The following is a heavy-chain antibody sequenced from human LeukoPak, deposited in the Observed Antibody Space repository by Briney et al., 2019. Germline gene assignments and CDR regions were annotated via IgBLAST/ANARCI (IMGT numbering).Heavy chain of an antibody. CDR3: ARNGYYSIDY. CDR1: GYSISSDYF. J-gene: IGHJ4*02. Sequence: SETLSLTCTVSGYSISSDYFWAWIRQPPGTGLEWIGSIYHSGTTYYNPSLKSRVTISVDKSTNQFSLKLSSVTAADTAIYYCARNGYYSIDYWGQGTLVTVSS. D-gene: IGHD3-22*01. CDR2: IYHSGTT. V-gene: IGHV4-38-2*02.